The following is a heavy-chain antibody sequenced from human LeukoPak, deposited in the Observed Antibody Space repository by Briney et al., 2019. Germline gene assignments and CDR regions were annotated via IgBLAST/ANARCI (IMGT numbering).Heavy chain of an antibody. J-gene: IGHJ6*03. CDR2: ISYDGSNK. CDR3: ARAPVNYYYYYMDV. V-gene: IGHV3-30*04. CDR1: GFTFSSYA. Sequence: GGSLRLSCAASGFTFSSYAMHWVRQAPGKGLEWVAVISYDGSNKYYADSVKGRFTISRDNSKNTLYLQMNSLRAEDTAVYYCARAPVNYYYYYMDVWGKGTTVTVSS.